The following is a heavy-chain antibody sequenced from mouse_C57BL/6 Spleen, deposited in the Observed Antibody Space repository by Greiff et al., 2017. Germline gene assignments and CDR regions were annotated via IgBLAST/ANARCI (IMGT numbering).Heavy chain of an antibody. Sequence: EVQRVESGPGLVKPSQSLSLTCSVTGYSITSGYYWNWIRQFPGNKLEWMGYISYDGSNNYNPSLKNRISITRDTSKNQFFLKLNSVTTEDTATYYCARGYGYDGRYFDYWGQGTTLTVSS. V-gene: IGHV3-6*01. D-gene: IGHD2-2*01. CDR2: ISYDGSN. J-gene: IGHJ2*01. CDR3: ARGYGYDGRYFDY. CDR1: GYSITSGYY.